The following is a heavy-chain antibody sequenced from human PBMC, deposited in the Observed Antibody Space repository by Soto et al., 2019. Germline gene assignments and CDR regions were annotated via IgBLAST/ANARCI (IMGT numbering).Heavy chain of an antibody. CDR2: IRPIFCTA. CDR1: GGTXISYA. Sequence: GXSXKVSFKASGGTXISYAIRLVRQAPGQGLEWMGGIRPIFCTANYAQKFQGRVTITADESTRTAYMELSSLRSEDTAVYYCASFHYDILTGYTLDVWGQGTTGTVS. D-gene: IGHD3-9*01. V-gene: IGHV1-69*13. J-gene: IGHJ6*02. CDR3: ASFHYDILTGYTLDV.